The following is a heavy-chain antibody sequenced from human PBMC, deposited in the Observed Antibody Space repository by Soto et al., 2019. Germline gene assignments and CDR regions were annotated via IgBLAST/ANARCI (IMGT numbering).Heavy chain of an antibody. D-gene: IGHD1-1*01. CDR1: GYTFSDYY. V-gene: IGHV1-2*02. Sequence: ASVKVSCKASGYTFSDYYIHWVRQAPGQGLEWMGWINPNSGGTKYAPKFQGGVTMTRDTSITTAYMELSRLRSGDTAVYYCAREPATAKPEGVDFWGQGTLVTAPQ. CDR2: INPNSGGT. J-gene: IGHJ4*02. CDR3: AREPATAKPEGVDF.